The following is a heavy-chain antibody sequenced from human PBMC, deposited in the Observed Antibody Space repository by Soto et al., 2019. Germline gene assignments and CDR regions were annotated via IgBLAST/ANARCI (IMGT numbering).Heavy chain of an antibody. V-gene: IGHV4-61*08. CDR3: ARDDGSYYYDSSGYMDY. D-gene: IGHD3-22*01. CDR2: IYYIGST. CDR1: GGSISSGDYY. J-gene: IGHJ4*02. Sequence: SETLSLTCTVSGGSISSGDYYWSWIRQPPGKGLEWIGYIYYIGSTNYNPSLKSRVTISVDTSKNQFSLKLSSVTAADTAVYYCARDDGSYYYDSSGYMDYWGQGTLVTVSS.